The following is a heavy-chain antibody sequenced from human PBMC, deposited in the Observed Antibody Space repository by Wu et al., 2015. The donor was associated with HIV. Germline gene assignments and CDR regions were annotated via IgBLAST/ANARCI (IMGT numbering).Heavy chain of an antibody. V-gene: IGHV1-69*12. D-gene: IGHD1-26*01. Sequence: QVQLVQSGAEVRRSGSSVKVSCKTLGGTFSRFTINWVRQAPGQGVEWVGGIIPLSGTINYAQKFKTRVTISADESTTTAYMEVNTLRPEDTAMYYCARVSWEVLDSTFDPWGQGTLVTVSS. CDR2: IIPLSGTI. CDR3: ARVSWEVLDSTFDP. J-gene: IGHJ5*02. CDR1: GGTFSRFT.